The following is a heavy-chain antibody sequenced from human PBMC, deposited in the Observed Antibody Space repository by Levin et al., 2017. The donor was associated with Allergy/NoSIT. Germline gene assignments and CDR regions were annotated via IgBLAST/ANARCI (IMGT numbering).Heavy chain of an antibody. CDR3: ARGPEV. CDR1: GFPFSIYT. V-gene: IGHV3-21*01. CDR2: ISTNSAYI. J-gene: IGHJ4*02. Sequence: LSLTCAASGFPFSIYTMNWVRQAPGKGLEWISFISTNSAYIYYADSVRGRFTISRDNAKRSLYLQIDSLRDDDTAVYYCARGPEVWGQGTPVTVSS.